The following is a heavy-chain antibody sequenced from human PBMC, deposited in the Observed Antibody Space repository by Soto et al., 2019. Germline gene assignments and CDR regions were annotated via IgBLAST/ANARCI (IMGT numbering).Heavy chain of an antibody. V-gene: IGHV2-5*01. CDR2: IYWNDDK. CDR3: AKSGSSGWYGWFDP. D-gene: IGHD6-19*01. CDR1: GFSLRTSGVG. Sequence: PTLVNPTQTLTLTCIFSGFSLRTSGVGVGWIRQPPGKALEWLGFIYWNDDKRYSPSLKSRLTITKDTSKNQVVLTMTNMDPVDTATYYCAKSGSSGWYGWFDPWGQGTLVTVSS. J-gene: IGHJ5*02.